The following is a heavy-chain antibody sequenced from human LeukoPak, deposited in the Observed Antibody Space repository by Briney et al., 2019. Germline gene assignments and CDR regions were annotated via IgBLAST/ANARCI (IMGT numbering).Heavy chain of an antibody. D-gene: IGHD5-12*01. Sequence: KPSETLSLTCTVSGGSISSYYWSWIRQPPGKGLEWIGYIYYSGSTNYNPSLKSRVTISVDTPKNQFSLNLSSVTAADTAVYYCARGGGYSGYDFGYWGQGTLVTVSS. CDR2: IYYSGST. V-gene: IGHV4-59*01. CDR1: GGSISSYY. CDR3: ARGGGYSGYDFGY. J-gene: IGHJ4*02.